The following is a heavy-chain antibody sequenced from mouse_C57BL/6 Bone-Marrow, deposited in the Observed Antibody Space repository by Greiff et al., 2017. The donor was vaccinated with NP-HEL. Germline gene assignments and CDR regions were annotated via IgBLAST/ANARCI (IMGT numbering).Heavy chain of an antibody. CDR2: IYWDDDK. J-gene: IGHJ3*01. V-gene: IGHV8-12*01. D-gene: IGHD2-3*01. CDR3: ARDGYGGFAY. Sequence: ESGPGILQSSQTLSLTCSFSGFSLSTSGMGVSWIRQPSGKGLEWLAHIYWDDDKRYNPSLKSRLTISKDTSRNQVFLKITSVDTADTATYYCARDGYGGFAYWGQGTLVTVSA. CDR1: GFSLSTSGMG.